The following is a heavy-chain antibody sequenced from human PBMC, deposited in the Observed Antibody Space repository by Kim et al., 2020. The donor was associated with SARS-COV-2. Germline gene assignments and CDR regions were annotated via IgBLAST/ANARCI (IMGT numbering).Heavy chain of an antibody. Sequence: SETLSLTCTVSGGSISSGGYYWSWIRQHPGKGLEWIGYIYYSGSTYYNTSLKSRVTISVDTSKNQFSLKLSSVTAADTAVYYCARATVALYYYGMDVWGQGTTVTVSS. D-gene: IGHD4-17*01. V-gene: IGHV4-31*03. J-gene: IGHJ6*02. CDR2: IYYSGST. CDR1: GGSISSGGYY. CDR3: ARATVALYYYGMDV.